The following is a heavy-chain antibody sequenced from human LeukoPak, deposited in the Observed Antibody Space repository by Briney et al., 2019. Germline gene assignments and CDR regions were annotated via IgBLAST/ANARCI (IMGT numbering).Heavy chain of an antibody. CDR1: GFTFTTYA. V-gene: IGHV3-23*01. D-gene: IGHD2-15*01. Sequence: GGSLRLSCAASGFTFTTYAMGWVRQAPGKGLEWVSTISSSGGTTYYADSVKGRFTITRDNTRNSLFLQMYSLRAEDTAMYFCAREDGYCSGGNCYSYFDSWGQGTLVTVSS. J-gene: IGHJ4*02. CDR3: AREDGYCSGGNCYSYFDS. CDR2: ISSSGGTT.